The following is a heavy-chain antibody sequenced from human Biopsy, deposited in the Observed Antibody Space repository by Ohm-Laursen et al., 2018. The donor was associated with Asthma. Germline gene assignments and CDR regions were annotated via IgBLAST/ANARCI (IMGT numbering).Heavy chain of an antibody. J-gene: IGHJ4*02. Sequence: SLRLSCTAPGFTVSRDHMFWVRQAPGKGLEWVSVIYSGGTSDTADSVRGRFTISRDFYKNTLYLQMDSLRAEDTAVYYCARGDSSGWSHYYFDYWGQGTLATVSS. D-gene: IGHD6-19*01. CDR3: ARGDSSGWSHYYFDY. V-gene: IGHV3-53*01. CDR2: IYSGGTS. CDR1: GFTVSRDH.